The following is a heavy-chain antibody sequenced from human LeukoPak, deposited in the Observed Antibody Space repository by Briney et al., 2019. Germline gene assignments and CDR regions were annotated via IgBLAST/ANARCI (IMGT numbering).Heavy chain of an antibody. D-gene: IGHD3-9*01. CDR2: IYSGGST. Sequence: GGSLRLSCAASGFTVSSNNMSWVRQAPGKGLEWVSVIYSGGSTYYADSVKGRFTISRDNSKNTLYLQMNSLRAEGTAVYYCARVDYDILTGYYDWGQGTLVTVSS. V-gene: IGHV3-66*01. J-gene: IGHJ4*02. CDR3: ARVDYDILTGYYD. CDR1: GFTVSSNN.